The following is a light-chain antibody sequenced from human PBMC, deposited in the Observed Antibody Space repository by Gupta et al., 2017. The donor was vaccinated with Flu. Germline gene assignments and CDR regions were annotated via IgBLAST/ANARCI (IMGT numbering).Light chain of an antibody. Sequence: DVVMAQSPPSLAVTLGQQASISCRSSQSIVSSDGYTYLNWFQQRPGQSPRHLIYQVSKRDSGVPDRFSGSASGTDFTLKISRVEAEDVGFYYCMQGTHWPYTFGQGTKLEIK. V-gene: IGKV2-30*01. CDR3: MQGTHWPYT. CDR2: QVS. CDR1: QSIVSSDGYTY. J-gene: IGKJ2*01.